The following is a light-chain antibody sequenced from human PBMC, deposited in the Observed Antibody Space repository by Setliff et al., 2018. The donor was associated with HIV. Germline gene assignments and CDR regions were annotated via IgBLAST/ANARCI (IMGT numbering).Light chain of an antibody. V-gene: IGLV2-14*01. CDR3: QVWDSSSDHHV. CDR2: EVS. CDR1: SSDVGGYNY. J-gene: IGLJ1*01. Sequence: ALTQPASVSGSPGQSITISCTGASSDVGGYNYVSWYQQHPGKAPKLIIYEVSSRPSGVSNRFSGSNSGNTATLTISRVEAGDEADYYCQVWDSSSDHHVFGTGTKVTV.